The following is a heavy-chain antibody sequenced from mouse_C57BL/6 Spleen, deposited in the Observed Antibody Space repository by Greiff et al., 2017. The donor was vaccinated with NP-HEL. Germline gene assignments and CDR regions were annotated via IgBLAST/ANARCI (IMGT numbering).Heavy chain of an antibody. V-gene: IGHV1-64*01. D-gene: IGHD4-1*01. CDR1: GYTFTSYW. J-gene: IGHJ2*01. Sequence: QVQLKQPGAELVKPGASVKLSCKASGYTFTSYWMHWVKQRPGQGLEWIGMIHPNSGSTNYNEKFKSKATLTVDKSSSTAYMQLSSLTSEDSAVYYCAREGGTGFDYWGQGTTLTVSS. CDR3: AREGGTGFDY. CDR2: IHPNSGST.